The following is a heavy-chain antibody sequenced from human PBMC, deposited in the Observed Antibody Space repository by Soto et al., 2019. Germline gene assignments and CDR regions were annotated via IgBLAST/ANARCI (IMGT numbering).Heavy chain of an antibody. CDR1: GYTFTSYA. CDR2: INAGNGNT. Sequence: ASVKVSCKASGYTFTSYAMHWVRQAPGQRLEWMGWINAGNGNTKYSQKFQGRVTITRDTSASTAYMELSSLRSEDTAVYYCARRLLRGSYGNYYHYYGMDVWGQGTTVTISS. J-gene: IGHJ6*02. CDR3: ARRLLRGSYGNYYHYYGMDV. V-gene: IGHV1-3*01. D-gene: IGHD1-26*01.